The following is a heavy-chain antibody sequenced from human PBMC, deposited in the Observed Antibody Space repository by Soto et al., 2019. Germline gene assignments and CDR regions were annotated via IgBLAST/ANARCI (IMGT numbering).Heavy chain of an antibody. Sequence: TLSLTCTVSRGSISRGGYSWSWIRQPPGKGLEWIAYIYHSGSTYYNPSLKSRVTISVHRSKNQFSLKLSSVTAADTAVDYSARRSVLYWCGPRGQG. V-gene: IGHV4-30-2*01. CDR2: IYHSGST. CDR3: ARRSVLYWCGP. D-gene: IGHD2-8*02. J-gene: IGHJ5*02. CDR1: RGSISRGGYS.